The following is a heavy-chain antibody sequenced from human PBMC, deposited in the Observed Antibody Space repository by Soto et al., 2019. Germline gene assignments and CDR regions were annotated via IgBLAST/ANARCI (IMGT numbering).Heavy chain of an antibody. D-gene: IGHD2-21*01. CDR3: ARSQFELIQGPSGDLDS. J-gene: IGHJ4*02. V-gene: IGHV5-51*01. Sequence: PGESLKISCKGSGYSFSTHWVGWVRQMPGKGLEWMGIIYPGDSDTRYSPSFRGQVTISADESITTAYLQWSSLKASDTAMYFCARSQFELIQGPSGDLDSRGRGTVVTVSS. CDR2: IYPGDSDT. CDR1: GYSFSTHW.